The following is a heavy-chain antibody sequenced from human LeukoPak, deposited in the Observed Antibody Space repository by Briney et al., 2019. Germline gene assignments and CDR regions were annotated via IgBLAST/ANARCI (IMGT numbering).Heavy chain of an antibody. CDR3: ASPRGYSGYDT. CDR2: INPNSGGT. Sequence: ASVKVSCKASGYTFTNYAMNWVRQAPGQGLEWMGWINPNSGGTNYAQKFQGRVTMTRDTSISTAYMELSRLRSDDTAVYYCASPRGYSGYDTWGQGTLVTVSS. D-gene: IGHD5-12*01. V-gene: IGHV1-2*02. CDR1: GYTFTNYA. J-gene: IGHJ5*02.